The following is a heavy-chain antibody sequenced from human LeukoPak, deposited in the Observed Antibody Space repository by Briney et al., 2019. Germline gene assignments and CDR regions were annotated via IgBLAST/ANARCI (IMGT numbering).Heavy chain of an antibody. CDR2: ISGSGGST. V-gene: IGHV3-23*01. CDR3: ARAARYCSSTSCYS. Sequence: PGGSLRLSCAASGFTFSSYAMSWVRQAPGKGLEWVSAISGSGGSTYYADSVKGRFTISRHNSKNTLYLQMNSLRAEDTAVYYCARAARYCSSTSCYSWGQGTLVTVSS. CDR1: GFTFSSYA. D-gene: IGHD2-2*01. J-gene: IGHJ5*02.